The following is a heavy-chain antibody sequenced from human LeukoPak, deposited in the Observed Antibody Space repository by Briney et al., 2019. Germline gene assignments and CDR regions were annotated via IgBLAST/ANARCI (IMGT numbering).Heavy chain of an antibody. CDR3: ARLGVFFHFPYYFDY. CDR2: IYPDDSDT. CDR1: EYSFPNYC. Sequence: GESLKISCKHSEYSFPNYCIGWVRQMPGKGLEWMGIIYPDDSDTRYSPSFQGQVTISADKSISTAYLQWSSLKASDTAMYYCARLGVFFHFPYYFDYWGQGTLVTVSS. D-gene: IGHD3-16*01. V-gene: IGHV5-51*01. J-gene: IGHJ4*02.